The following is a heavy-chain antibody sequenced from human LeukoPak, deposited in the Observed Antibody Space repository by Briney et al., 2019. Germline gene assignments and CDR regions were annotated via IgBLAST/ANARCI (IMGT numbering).Heavy chain of an antibody. CDR2: INWNGGRT. D-gene: IGHD6-19*01. Sequence: GGSLRLSCAASGFTFDDYGMSWVRQVPGKGLEWVSGINWNGGRTGYVDSVKGRFTISRDNAKNSLFLQMNSLRAEDTAFYYCATDRGIAVVGSFGYWGQGTLVTVSS. J-gene: IGHJ4*02. CDR3: ATDRGIAVVGSFGY. CDR1: GFTFDDYG. V-gene: IGHV3-20*04.